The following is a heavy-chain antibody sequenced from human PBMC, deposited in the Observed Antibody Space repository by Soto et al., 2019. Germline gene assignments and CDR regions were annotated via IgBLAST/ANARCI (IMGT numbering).Heavy chain of an antibody. CDR3: ARTHAMTIFGVAFHYYGMDV. CDR2: ISSSSSYI. Sequence: PGGSLRLSCAASGFTFSSYSMNWVRQAPGKGLEWVSSISSSSSYIYYADSVKGRFTISRDNAKNSLYLQMNSLRAEVTAVYYCARTHAMTIFGVAFHYYGMDVWGQGTAVTVSS. D-gene: IGHD3-3*01. V-gene: IGHV3-21*01. J-gene: IGHJ6*02. CDR1: GFTFSSYS.